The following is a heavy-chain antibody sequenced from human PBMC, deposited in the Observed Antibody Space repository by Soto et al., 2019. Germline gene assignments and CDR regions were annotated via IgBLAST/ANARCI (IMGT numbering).Heavy chain of an antibody. CDR2: ISYDGSNK. V-gene: IGHV3-30-3*02. J-gene: IGHJ6*02. CDR1: GFTFSSYA. CDR3: AKTDPVLRFLEWLRWHEYYYYGMDV. D-gene: IGHD3-3*01. Sequence: PGGSLRLSCAASGFTFSSYAMHWVRQAPGKGLEWVAVISYDGSNKYYADSVKGRFTISRDNSKNTLYLQMNSLRAEDTAVYYCAKTDPVLRFLEWLRWHEYYYYGMDVWGQGTTVTVSS.